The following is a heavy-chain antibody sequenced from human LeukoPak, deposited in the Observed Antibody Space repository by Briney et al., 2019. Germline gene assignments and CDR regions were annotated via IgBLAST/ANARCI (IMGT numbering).Heavy chain of an antibody. CDR3: AHSLGYCSGGSCYVLFDY. Sequence: SGPTLVKPTQTLTLTRTFSGFSLSTSGVGVGWIRQPPGKALEWLALIYWDDDKRYSPSLKSRLTITKDTSKNQVVLTMTNMDPVDTATYYCAHSLGYCSGGSCYVLFDYWGQGTLVTVSS. CDR1: GFSLSTSGVG. D-gene: IGHD2-15*01. V-gene: IGHV2-5*02. J-gene: IGHJ4*02. CDR2: IYWDDDK.